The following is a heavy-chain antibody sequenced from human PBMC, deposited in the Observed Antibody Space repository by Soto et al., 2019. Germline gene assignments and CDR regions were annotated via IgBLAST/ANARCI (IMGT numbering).Heavy chain of an antibody. J-gene: IGHJ6*02. Sequence: QVQLVESGGGVVQPGRSLRLSCAASGFTFSYHALNWVRQAPGKGLEWAAVISYDGDNKYIAEAVKGRLTISRDNPKNTVSLQMNSLRTEDTAMYFCARGTTTSAFSVMDVWGQGTTVTVSS. D-gene: IGHD1-1*01. CDR1: GFTFSYHA. CDR3: ARGTTTSAFSVMDV. V-gene: IGHV3-30-3*01. CDR2: ISYDGDNK.